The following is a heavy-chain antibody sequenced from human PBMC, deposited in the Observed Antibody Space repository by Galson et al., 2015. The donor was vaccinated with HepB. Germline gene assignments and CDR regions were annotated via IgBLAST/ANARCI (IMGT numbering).Heavy chain of an antibody. D-gene: IGHD6-13*01. CDR2: ISSSSRTI. J-gene: IGHJ4*02. V-gene: IGHV3-48*04. CDR1: GFDFNSYT. CDR3: VTRIAGTPLIDY. Sequence: SLRLSCAGSGFDFNSYTMNWVRQAPGKGLEWVSYISSSSRTIYYADSVKGRYTVSRDNAKKSLSLQMESLRAEDTAVYYCVTRIAGTPLIDYWGQGALVTVSS.